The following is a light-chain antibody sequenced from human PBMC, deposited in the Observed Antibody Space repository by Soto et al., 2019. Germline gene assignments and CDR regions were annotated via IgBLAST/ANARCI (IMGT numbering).Light chain of an antibody. CDR2: AAS. CDR1: QSISSSY. J-gene: IGKJ2*01. CDR3: QQYGSSSYT. Sequence: EIVLTQSPGTLSLSPGERATLSCRASQSISSSYLAWYQQKPGQAPRLLIYAASSTATGIPDRFSGSWSGTDFTLTISRLEPEDFAVYYWQQYGSSSYTFGQGTQLEIK. V-gene: IGKV3-20*01.